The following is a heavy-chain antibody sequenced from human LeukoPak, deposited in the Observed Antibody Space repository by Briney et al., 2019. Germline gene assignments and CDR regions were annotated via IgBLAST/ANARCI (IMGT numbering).Heavy chain of an antibody. D-gene: IGHD3-3*01. CDR1: GFTFSSYW. Sequence: GGSLRLSCAASGFASGFTFSSYWMSWVRQAPGKGLEWVANIKQDGGEKYYVDSVKGRFTISRDNAKNSLFLQMNSLRADDTAIYYCATNDFWSGGDYWGQGTLVTVSS. J-gene: IGHJ4*02. CDR2: IKQDGGEK. CDR3: ATNDFWSGGDY. V-gene: IGHV3-7*01.